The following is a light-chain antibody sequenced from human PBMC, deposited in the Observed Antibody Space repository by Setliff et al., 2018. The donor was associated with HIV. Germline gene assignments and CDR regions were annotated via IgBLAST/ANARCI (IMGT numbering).Light chain of an antibody. CDR2: GAT. Sequence: EIVLTQSPSTLSLSPGKRATLSCRASQSISSSFLAWYQQRLGQAPRLLIFGATNRATGIPDRFAGSGSGTDFTLTITRLEPEDFAVYFCQLYRTTPTFGQGTKVDIK. CDR3: QLYRTTPT. V-gene: IGKV3-20*01. J-gene: IGKJ1*01. CDR1: QSISSSF.